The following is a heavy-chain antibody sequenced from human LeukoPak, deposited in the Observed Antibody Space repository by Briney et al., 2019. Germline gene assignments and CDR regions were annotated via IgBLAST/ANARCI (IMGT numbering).Heavy chain of an antibody. D-gene: IGHD2-21*01. CDR3: ARGGGIQSCGGKTCFRGFVY. J-gene: IGHJ4*02. Sequence: ASVKVSCKASGYGFSDYYMHWVRQAPGQGLEYMGWINPNSGDNSCAQKFQGRVSMTRGTSITTLYMELTSLRSDDTAVYFCARGGGIQSCGGKTCFRGFVYWGQGTLVTVSS. V-gene: IGHV1-2*02. CDR1: GYGFSDYY. CDR2: INPNSGDN.